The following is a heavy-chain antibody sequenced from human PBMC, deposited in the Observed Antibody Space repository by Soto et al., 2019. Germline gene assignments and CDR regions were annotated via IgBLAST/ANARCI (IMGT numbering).Heavy chain of an antibody. Sequence: SEILSLTCSVADGSFSSLYWSCIRQPPGEGMEWIGYVFYTGSTNYNPSLRSRVLISVDTSKNQFSLKLRSVTAADTAVYYWARQDGYYYYMDVWGKGTTVTVSS. CDR2: VFYTGST. V-gene: IGHV4-59*08. CDR1: DGSFSSLY. CDR3: ARQDGYYYYMDV. J-gene: IGHJ6*03.